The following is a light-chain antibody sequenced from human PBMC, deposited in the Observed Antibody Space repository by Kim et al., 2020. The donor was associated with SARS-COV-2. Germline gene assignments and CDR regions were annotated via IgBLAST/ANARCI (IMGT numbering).Light chain of an antibody. CDR1: ESIATN. CDR3: QQSYSTFRA. J-gene: IGKJ4*01. V-gene: IGKV1-39*01. Sequence: ASVGDRVTITCRTSESIATNLNWYQHKPGKAPELLIYGAANLQSGVPSRFSGSGSGTDFTLTINSLQREDFGTYYCQQSYSTFRAFGGGTKVDIK. CDR2: GAA.